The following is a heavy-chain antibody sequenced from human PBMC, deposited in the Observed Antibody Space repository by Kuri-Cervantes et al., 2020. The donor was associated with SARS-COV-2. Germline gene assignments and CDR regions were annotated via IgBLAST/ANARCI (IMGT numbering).Heavy chain of an antibody. CDR2: ISHDGNNK. CDR3: AKDQDLVVVPPAMFGMDV. CDR1: GFRFSSYG. J-gene: IGHJ6*02. Sequence: LTCAASGFRFSSYGMHWVRQAPGKGLEWVAVISHDGNNKYYADSVKGRFTISRDNSKNTLYLQMNSLRAEDTAVYYCAKDQDLVVVPPAMFGMDVWGQGTTVTVSS. V-gene: IGHV3-30*18. D-gene: IGHD2-2*01.